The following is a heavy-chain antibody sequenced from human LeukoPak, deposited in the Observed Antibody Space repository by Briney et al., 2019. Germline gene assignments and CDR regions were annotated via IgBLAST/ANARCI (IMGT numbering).Heavy chain of an antibody. V-gene: IGHV3-30*18. CDR2: ISYDGSNK. Sequence: GGSLRLSCAASGFTFSSYGMHWVRQAPGKGLEWVAVISYDGSNKYYADSVKGRFTISRDNSKNTLYLQMNSLRAEDTAVYYCAKAQRDIVVVVALDYWGQGTLVTVSS. CDR3: AKAQRDIVVVVALDY. D-gene: IGHD2-15*01. J-gene: IGHJ4*02. CDR1: GFTFSSYG.